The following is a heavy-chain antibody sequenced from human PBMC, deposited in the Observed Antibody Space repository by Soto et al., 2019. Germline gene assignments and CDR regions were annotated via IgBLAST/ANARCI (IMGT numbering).Heavy chain of an antibody. D-gene: IGHD3-9*01. J-gene: IGHJ4*02. V-gene: IGHV4-4*02. CDR3: ARHPGYYDILTGYTTYYFDY. CDR2: IYHTGST. Sequence: PSETLSLTCVVSGDSISSTHWWTWVRQTPGKGLEWIGEIYHTGSTKYNPSLKNRVTISVDKSNNEFSLNLKSVTAADTAVYYCARHPGYYDILTGYTTYYFDYWGQGILVTVSS. CDR1: GDSISSTHW.